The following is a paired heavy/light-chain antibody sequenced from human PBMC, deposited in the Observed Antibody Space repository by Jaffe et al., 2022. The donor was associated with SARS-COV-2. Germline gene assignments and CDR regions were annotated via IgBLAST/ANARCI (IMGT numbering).Light chain of an antibody. Sequence: DIQLTQSPSFLSASVGDRVTITCRASQGISSYLAWYQQKPGKAPKLLIYAASTLQSGVPSRFSGSGSGTEFTLTISSLQPEDFATYYCQQLNSYSWTFGQGTKVEIK. CDR1: QGISSY. V-gene: IGKV1-9*01. CDR2: AAS. CDR3: QQLNSYSWT. J-gene: IGKJ1*01.
Heavy chain of an antibody. Sequence: QVQLVQSGAEVKKPGASVKVSCKVSGYTLTELSMHWVRQAPGKGLEWMGGFDPEDGETIYAQKFQGRVTMTEDTSTDTAYMELSSLRSEDTAVYYCATDLQAYSMVRGVIIREPWGGLGYWGQGTLVTVSS. V-gene: IGHV1-24*01. D-gene: IGHD3-10*01. CDR3: ATDLQAYSMVRGVIIREPWGGLGY. J-gene: IGHJ4*02. CDR1: GYTLTELS. CDR2: FDPEDGET.